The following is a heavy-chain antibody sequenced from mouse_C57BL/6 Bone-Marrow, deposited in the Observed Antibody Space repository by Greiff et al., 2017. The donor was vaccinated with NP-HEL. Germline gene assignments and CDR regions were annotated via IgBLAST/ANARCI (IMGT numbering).Heavy chain of an antibody. D-gene: IGHD2-3*01. CDR2: IDPSDSYT. V-gene: IGHV1-59*01. J-gene: IGHJ2*01. Sequence: QVQLQQPGAELVRPGTSVKLSCKASGYTFTSYWMHWVKQRPGQGLEWIGVIDPSDSYTNYNQKFKGKATLTVDTSSSTAYMQLSSLTSEDSAVYYCARVDGPVDYWGQGTTLTVSS. CDR3: ARVDGPVDY. CDR1: GYTFTSYW.